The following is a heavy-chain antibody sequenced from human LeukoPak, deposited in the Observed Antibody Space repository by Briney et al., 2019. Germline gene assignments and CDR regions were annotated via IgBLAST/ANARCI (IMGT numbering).Heavy chain of an antibody. V-gene: IGHV3-30*02. Sequence: GGSLRLSCAASGFTFSSYGMHWVRQAPGKGLEWVAFIRYDGSNKYYADSVKGRFTISRDNSKNTLYLQMNSLRAEDTAVYYCAKDQWEEYYFDYWGQGTLVTVSS. J-gene: IGHJ4*02. CDR2: IRYDGSNK. CDR1: GFTFSSYG. D-gene: IGHD1-26*01. CDR3: AKDQWEEYYFDY.